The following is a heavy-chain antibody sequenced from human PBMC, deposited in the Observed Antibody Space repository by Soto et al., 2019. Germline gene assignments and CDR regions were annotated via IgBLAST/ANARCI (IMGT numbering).Heavy chain of an antibody. V-gene: IGHV3-11*04. D-gene: IGHD4-4*01. J-gene: IGHJ4*02. CDR1: GFTFSDYY. CDR2: TSGSGPTV. Sequence: QVQLVESGGGLVKPGGSLRLSCVASGFTFSDYYMRWIRQAPGKGLEWISYTSGSGPTVYYADSVKGTFTIARDNAKNSLFLQMNSLRAEDTAIYYCATYSNYVDYWGQGTLVTVSS. CDR3: ATYSNYVDY.